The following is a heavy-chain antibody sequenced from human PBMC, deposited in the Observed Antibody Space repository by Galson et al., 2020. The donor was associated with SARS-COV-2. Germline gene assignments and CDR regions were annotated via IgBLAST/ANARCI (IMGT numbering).Heavy chain of an antibody. J-gene: IGHJ1*01. CDR1: GYTFTSYY. Sequence: ASVKVSCKASGYTFTSYYMHWVRQAPGQGLEWMGIINPSGGSTSYAQQFQGRVTMTRDTSTSTVYMELSSLRSEDTAVYYCARDMTTMVRGVIILYFQHWGQGTLVTVSS. V-gene: IGHV1-46*01. CDR3: ARDMTTMVRGVIILYFQH. CDR2: INPSGGST. D-gene: IGHD3-10*01.